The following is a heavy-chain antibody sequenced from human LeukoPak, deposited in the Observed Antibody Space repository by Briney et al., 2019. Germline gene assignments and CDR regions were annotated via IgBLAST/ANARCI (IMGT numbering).Heavy chain of an antibody. V-gene: IGHV4-61*02. CDR2: ISSSGST. CDR1: GDSISSGDYY. CDR3: ARTTRELKYHYYYYYYMDV. J-gene: IGHJ6*03. Sequence: SQTLSLTCTVSGDSISSGDYYWSWIRQPAGKGLEWIGRISSSGSTNYNPSLKSRVTISVDTSKNQFSLKLSSVTAADTAVYYCARTTRELKYHYYYYYYMDVWGKGTTVTISS. D-gene: IGHD2-2*01.